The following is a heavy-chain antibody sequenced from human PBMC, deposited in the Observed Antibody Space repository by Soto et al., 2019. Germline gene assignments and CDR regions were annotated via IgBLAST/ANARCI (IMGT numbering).Heavy chain of an antibody. J-gene: IGHJ6*02. CDR1: GYTFTRSG. CDR2: INPDNGNT. V-gene: IGHV1-18*01. Sequence: ASVKVSCKASGYTFTRSGISWVRQAPGQGLEWLGWINPDNGNTNYAQHLQGRVSLTTDTSTSTAYMDLRSLRSDDTAVYYCARDHLAAAGLYYYYYGMDVWGQ. D-gene: IGHD6-13*01. CDR3: ARDHLAAAGLYYYYYGMDV.